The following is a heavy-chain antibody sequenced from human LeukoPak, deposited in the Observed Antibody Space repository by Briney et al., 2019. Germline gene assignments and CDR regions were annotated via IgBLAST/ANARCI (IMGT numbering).Heavy chain of an antibody. D-gene: IGHD6-13*01. CDR2: INPNSGGT. J-gene: IGHJ1*01. V-gene: IGHV1-2*02. CDR3: ARGYPLSTTAAGTYFQH. CDR1: GYTFSGYY. Sequence: ASVKVSCKASGYTFSGYYMHWVRQAPGQGLEWMGWINPNSGGTNYAQKFQGRVTMTRDTSISTAYMELSRLRSDDTALYYCARGYPLSTTAAGTYFQHWGQGTLVTVSS.